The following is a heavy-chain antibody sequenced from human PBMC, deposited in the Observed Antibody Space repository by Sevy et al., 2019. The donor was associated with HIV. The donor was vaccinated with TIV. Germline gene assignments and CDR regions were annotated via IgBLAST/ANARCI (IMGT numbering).Heavy chain of an antibody. CDR3: TRNGGAFDNGFHP. V-gene: IGHV3-48*03. CDR2: ISSSGSSI. D-gene: IGHD2-8*01. Sequence: GGSLRLSCTASGFTVSSYDMNWVRQAPGKGLEWVSKISSSGSSIYYADSVKGRFTISRDNAKNSLNLQMNILRAEDTAVYYCTRNGGAFDNGFHPWGQGTLVTVSS. J-gene: IGHJ5*02. CDR1: GFTVSSYD.